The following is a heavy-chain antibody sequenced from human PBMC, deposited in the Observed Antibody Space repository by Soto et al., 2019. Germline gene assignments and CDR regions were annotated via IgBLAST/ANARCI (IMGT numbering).Heavy chain of an antibody. CDR2: IIPILGIA. V-gene: IGHV1-69*02. CDR1: GGTFSSYT. D-gene: IGHD5-12*01. CDR3: ARGGLGATITYYYYDYMDV. J-gene: IGHJ6*03. Sequence: QVQLVQSGAEVKKPGSSVKVSCKASGGTFSSYTISWVRQAPGQGLEWMGRIIPILGIANYAQKFQGRVTMTADKTTSTAYMELSSLRSEDTAVYYCARGGLGATITYYYYDYMDVGGKGPTVAVSS.